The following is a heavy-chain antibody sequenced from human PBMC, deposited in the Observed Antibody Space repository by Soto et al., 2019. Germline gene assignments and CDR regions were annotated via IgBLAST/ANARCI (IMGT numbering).Heavy chain of an antibody. CDR1: GYSFTSYW. J-gene: IGHJ6*03. CDR3: ARLSGPRGNPDYYYYMDV. D-gene: IGHD3-16*01. V-gene: IGHV5-51*01. Sequence: GESLKISCKGSGYSFTSYWIGWVRQMPGKGLEWMGIIYPGDSDTRYSPSFQGQVTISADKSISTAYLQWSSLKASDTAMYYCARLSGPRGNPDYYYYMDVWGKGTTVTVSS. CDR2: IYPGDSDT.